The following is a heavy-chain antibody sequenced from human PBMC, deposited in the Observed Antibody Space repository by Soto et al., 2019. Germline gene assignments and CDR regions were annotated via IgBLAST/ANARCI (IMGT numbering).Heavy chain of an antibody. CDR1: GYTFTMYG. D-gene: IGHD6-13*01. Sequence: ASVKVSCKTSGYTFTMYGISWVRQAPEQGLEWMGWISTYNGNTNSAQKFQGRVTMTTDTSTSTAYMELRSLRSDDTAVYYCARSPYTNSWYYFDYWGQGTLVTVS. V-gene: IGHV1-18*01. CDR3: ARSPYTNSWYYFDY. J-gene: IGHJ4*02. CDR2: ISTYNGNT.